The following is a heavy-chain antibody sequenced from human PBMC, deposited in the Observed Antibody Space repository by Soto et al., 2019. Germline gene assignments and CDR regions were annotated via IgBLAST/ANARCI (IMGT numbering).Heavy chain of an antibody. D-gene: IGHD2-8*02. Sequence: SETLSLTCIVSGDSISSGAYYWSWIRRHPGKGLEWIGYIYFSGSTFYNPSLKSRVTISIDRSKNQFSLNLTSVTAADTAVYYCARDKITGLFDYWGQGTLVTVSS. CDR1: GDSISSGAYY. CDR2: IYFSGST. J-gene: IGHJ4*02. V-gene: IGHV4-31*03. CDR3: ARDKITGLFDY.